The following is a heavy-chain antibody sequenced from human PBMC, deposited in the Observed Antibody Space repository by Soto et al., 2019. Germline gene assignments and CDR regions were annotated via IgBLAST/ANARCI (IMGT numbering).Heavy chain of an antibody. CDR3: ARHYEWFGVTRGGIYSFDY. D-gene: IGHD3-10*01. V-gene: IGHV4-38-2*01. CDR1: GYSISIGHY. Sequence: SEPLSLTCDLSGYSISIGHYWGWIRQPPGKGLEWIGSIYNSGRTYYNPSLKSRVTISVDTSKNQFSLKLSSVNAADTAVYYCARHYEWFGVTRGGIYSFDYWGQGTLGTVS. J-gene: IGHJ4*02. CDR2: IYNSGRT.